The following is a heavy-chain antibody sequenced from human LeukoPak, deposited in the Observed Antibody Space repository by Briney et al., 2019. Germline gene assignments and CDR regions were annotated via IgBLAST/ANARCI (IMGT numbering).Heavy chain of an antibody. J-gene: IGHJ3*01. D-gene: IGHD3-22*01. CDR3: ARICTYYDYPHL. Sequence: NPSETLSLTCTVSGGSISTTNYDWGWIRQPPGKGLEWIGNIYYTGTTYYNPSLKSRVTISVDTSKNQFSLNLSSVTATDTAAYYCARICTYYDYPHLWGQGTMVTVSS. CDR1: GGSISTTNYD. CDR2: IYYTGTT. V-gene: IGHV4-39*01.